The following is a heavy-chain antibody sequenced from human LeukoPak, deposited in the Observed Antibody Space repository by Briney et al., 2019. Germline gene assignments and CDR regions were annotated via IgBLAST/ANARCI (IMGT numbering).Heavy chain of an antibody. D-gene: IGHD3-10*01. CDR1: GFTFDDYG. V-gene: IGHV3-20*04. Sequence: GGSLRLSCATSGFTFDDYGMNWVRQAPGKGLEWVSDINWNGRNIDYADSVKGRFTISRDNAKNSLHLQMNSLRAEDTAVYYCARVRMQYYYGGSHHRDASDIWGQGTMVIVSS. CDR2: INWNGRNI. J-gene: IGHJ3*02. CDR3: ARVRMQYYYGGSHHRDASDI.